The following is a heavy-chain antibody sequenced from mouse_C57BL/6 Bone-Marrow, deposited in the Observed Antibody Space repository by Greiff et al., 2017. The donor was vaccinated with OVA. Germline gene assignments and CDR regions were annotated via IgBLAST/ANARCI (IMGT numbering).Heavy chain of an antibody. Sequence: QVQLQQPGAELVKPGASVKMSCKASGYTFTSYWITWVKQRPGQGLEWIGVIYPGSGSTNYNEKFKSKATLTVDTSSSTAYMQLSSLTAEDSAVYYSARGAAQASRFAYWGQGTLVTVSA. CDR1: GYTFTSYW. CDR3: ARGAAQASRFAY. J-gene: IGHJ3*01. D-gene: IGHD3-2*02. CDR2: IYPGSGST. V-gene: IGHV1-55*01.